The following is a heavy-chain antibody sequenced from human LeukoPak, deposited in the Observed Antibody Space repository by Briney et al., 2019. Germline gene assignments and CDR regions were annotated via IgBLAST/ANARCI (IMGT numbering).Heavy chain of an antibody. D-gene: IGHD3-10*01. CDR2: VFTTGGT. Sequence: PSETLSLTCTVSGASMSSSFWIWVRQSAGKGLEWIGHVFTTGGTNYNPSLKSRVSTSVDKSKNQVSLKLTSVTAADTAVYFCARTSGSYSHPYYYYYYMDIWGSGTTVTVSS. CDR3: ARTSGSYSHPYYYYYYMDI. J-gene: IGHJ6*03. V-gene: IGHV4-4*07. CDR1: GASMSSSF.